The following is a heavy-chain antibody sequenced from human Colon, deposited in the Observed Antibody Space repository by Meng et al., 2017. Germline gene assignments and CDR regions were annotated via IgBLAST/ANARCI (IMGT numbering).Heavy chain of an antibody. CDR1: GFTFSRYA. D-gene: IGHD3-3*02. CDR2: ITTDSRSI. CDR3: VRDLQLAF. J-gene: IGHJ4*02. Sequence: VQLVESGGGLVKPGASLRLSCAASGFTFSRYAMSWVRQAPGKGLEWVSSITTDSRSIYYADSVKGRFTVSRDDAENSLSLQMNSLRAEDTAVYYCVRDLQLAFWGQGALVTVSS. V-gene: IGHV3-21*01.